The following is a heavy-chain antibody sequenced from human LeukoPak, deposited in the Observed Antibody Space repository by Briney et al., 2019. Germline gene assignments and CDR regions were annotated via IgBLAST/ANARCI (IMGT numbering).Heavy chain of an antibody. CDR1: GYTFTSYG. J-gene: IGHJ4*02. CDR2: ISAYNGNT. Sequence: ASVKVSCKASGYTFTSYGISWVRQAPGQGLEWMGWISAYNGNTNYAQKLQGRVTMTTDTSTSTAYMEPRSLRSDDTAVYYCARVRDFWSGYPLDYWGQGTLVTVSS. V-gene: IGHV1-18*01. CDR3: ARVRDFWSGYPLDY. D-gene: IGHD3-3*01.